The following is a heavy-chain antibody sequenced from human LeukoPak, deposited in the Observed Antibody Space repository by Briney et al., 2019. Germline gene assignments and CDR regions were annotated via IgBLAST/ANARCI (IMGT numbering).Heavy chain of an antibody. V-gene: IGHV1-18*01. CDR3: ARGPVAMPVYFDY. CDR2: ISAYNGDT. J-gene: IGHJ4*02. Sequence: ASVKVSCKASGYTFTNYGISWVRQAPGQGVEWMGWISAYNGDTNYAQKFQGRVTMTTDTSTSTAYMDLRSLRSDDTAVYYCARGPVAMPVYFDYWGQGTLVTVSS. CDR1: GYTFTNYG. D-gene: IGHD2-2*01.